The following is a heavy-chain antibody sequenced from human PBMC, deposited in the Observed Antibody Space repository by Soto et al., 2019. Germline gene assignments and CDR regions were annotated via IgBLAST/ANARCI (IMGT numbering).Heavy chain of an antibody. Sequence: ASVKVSCKASGYTFTSYGISWVRQATGQGLEWMGWMNPNSGNTGYAQKFQGRVTMTRNTSISTAYMELSSLRSEDTAVYYCARERAAAGTDYWGQGTLVTVSS. CDR1: GYTFTSYG. D-gene: IGHD6-13*01. J-gene: IGHJ4*02. CDR2: MNPNSGNT. CDR3: ARERAAAGTDY. V-gene: IGHV1-8*02.